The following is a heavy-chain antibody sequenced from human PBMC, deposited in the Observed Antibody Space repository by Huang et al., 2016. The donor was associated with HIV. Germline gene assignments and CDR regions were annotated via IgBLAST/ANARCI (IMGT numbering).Heavy chain of an antibody. CDR1: GYSFNNYW. Sequence: ELQLVQSGAEVKKPGESLTIACKGSGYSFNNYWVAWVRQMPGKGLELMAVIYPGDSDSRYSPSFQGQVSISADKSINTVYLHWGSLKASDTATYYCARPRRTEYGDPWDAFDIWGQGTMVTVSS. CDR3: ARPRRTEYGDPWDAFDI. CDR2: IYPGDSDS. D-gene: IGHD4-17*01. J-gene: IGHJ3*02. V-gene: IGHV5-51*01.